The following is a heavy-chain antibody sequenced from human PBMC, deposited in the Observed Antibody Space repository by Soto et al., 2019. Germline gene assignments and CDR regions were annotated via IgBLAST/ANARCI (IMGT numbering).Heavy chain of an antibody. CDR3: MRQGYYPGRPYPPSVF. CDR2: IYNSGGA. D-gene: IGHD3-3*01. V-gene: IGHV4-39*01. Sequence: QLHLQESGPGLVKPSETLSLTCSVSGGSVTSTDYYWGWIRQPPGKGLEWIGSIYNSGGAYYNPSLRSRLTLSVDPSENQFSLKLSSATAPDTAVYYCMRQGYYPGRPYPPSVFWGQGTLVTVSS. J-gene: IGHJ4*02. CDR1: GGSVTSTDYY.